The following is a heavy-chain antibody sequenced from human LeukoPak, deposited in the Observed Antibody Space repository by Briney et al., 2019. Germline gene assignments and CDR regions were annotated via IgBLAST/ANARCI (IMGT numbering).Heavy chain of an antibody. J-gene: IGHJ4*02. Sequence: PSETLSLTCTVSGGSISSYYWSWIRQPPGKGLEWIGYIYYSGNTNYNPSLKSRVTISVDTSKNQFSLKLSSVTAADTAVYYCARYPANGSGDYERYFDYWGQGTLVTVSS. V-gene: IGHV4-59*01. CDR2: IYYSGNT. CDR3: ARYPANGSGDYERYFDY. D-gene: IGHD4-17*01. CDR1: GGSISSYY.